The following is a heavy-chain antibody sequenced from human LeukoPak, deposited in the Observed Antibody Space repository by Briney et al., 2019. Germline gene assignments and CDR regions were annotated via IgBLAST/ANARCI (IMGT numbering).Heavy chain of an antibody. CDR3: ARDYYDGGGYFYY. CDR2: IGSNSRNI. J-gene: IGHJ4*02. Sequence: PGESLRLSCAASGITFSTFRMNWVRQAPGKGLEWVSSIGSNSRNIYFADSVKGRFNISRDNAKNSLYLQMNNLRAEDTAVYYCARDYYDGGGYFYYWGQGALVTVSS. D-gene: IGHD3-22*01. CDR1: GITFSTFR. V-gene: IGHV3-21*01.